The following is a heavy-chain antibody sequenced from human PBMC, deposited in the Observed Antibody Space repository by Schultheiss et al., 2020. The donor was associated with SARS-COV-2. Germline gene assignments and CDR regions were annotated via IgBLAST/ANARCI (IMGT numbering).Heavy chain of an antibody. CDR3: ARIRDSSSWYWVGFDP. V-gene: IGHV2-70*01. CDR2: IDWDDDK. J-gene: IGHJ5*02. CDR1: GFSLSTSGMC. Sequence: SGPTLVKPTQTLTLTCTFSGFSLSTSGMCVSWIRQPPGKALEWLALIDWDDDKYYSTSLKTRLTIFKDTSKNQVVLTMTNMDPVDTATYYCARIRDSSSWYWVGFDPWGQGALVTVSS. D-gene: IGHD6-13*01.